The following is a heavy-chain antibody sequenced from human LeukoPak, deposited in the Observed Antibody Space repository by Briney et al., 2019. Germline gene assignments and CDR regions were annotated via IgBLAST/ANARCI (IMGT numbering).Heavy chain of an antibody. CDR1: GFTVSCNY. V-gene: IGHV3-66*02. CDR2: IYSGGST. Sequence: GGSLRLSCAASGFTVSCNYMSWVRQAPGKGLEWVSVIYSGGSTYYADSVKGRFTISRDNPKNTLYLQMNSLRAEDTAVYYCARGTDPYTPFDYWGQGTLVTVSS. D-gene: IGHD1-1*01. J-gene: IGHJ4*02. CDR3: ARGTDPYTPFDY.